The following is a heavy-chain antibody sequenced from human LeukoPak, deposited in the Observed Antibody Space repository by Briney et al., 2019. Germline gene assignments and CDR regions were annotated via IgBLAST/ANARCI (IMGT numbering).Heavy chain of an antibody. V-gene: IGHV4-4*08. CDR1: GGSISSYY. CDR3: ARVAGRWPYYFDY. J-gene: IGHJ4*02. D-gene: IGHD5-24*01. Sequence: PSETLSPTCTVSGGSISSYYWSWIRQPPGKGLEWIGHICTSGIINNNPSLKSRVTISVDTSKTQFSLKLSSVTAADTAVYYCARVAGRWPYYFDYWGQGTLVTVSS. CDR2: ICTSGII.